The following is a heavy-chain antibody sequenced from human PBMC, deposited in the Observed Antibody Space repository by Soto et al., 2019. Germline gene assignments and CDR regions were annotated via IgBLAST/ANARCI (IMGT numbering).Heavy chain of an antibody. V-gene: IGHV4-59*01. CDR1: GGSISSYY. J-gene: IGHJ6*02. D-gene: IGHD3-10*01. CDR3: ARSLNSGTSGYGMDV. CDR2: LYYSGST. Sequence: PSETLSLTCAASGGSISSYYWSWIRQPPGKGLEWIVYLYYSGSTNYNPSLKSRVTISVDTSKNQFSLKLSSVTAADTAVYYCARSLNSGTSGYGMDVWGQGTTVTVSS.